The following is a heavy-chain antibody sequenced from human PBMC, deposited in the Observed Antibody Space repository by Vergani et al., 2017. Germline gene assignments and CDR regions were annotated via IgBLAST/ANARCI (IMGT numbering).Heavy chain of an antibody. CDR2: IYYSGST. V-gene: IGHV4-59*01. CDR1: GGSISSYY. Sequence: QVQLQESGPGLVKPSETLSLTCTVSGGSISSYYWSWIRQPPGKGLEWIGYIYYSGSTNYNPSLKSRVTISVDTSKNQFSLKLSSVTAAETAVYYCARDQGRCSTSCSPRWYFDLWGRGTLVTVSS. J-gene: IGHJ2*01. D-gene: IGHD2-2*01. CDR3: ARDQGRCSTSCSPRWYFDL.